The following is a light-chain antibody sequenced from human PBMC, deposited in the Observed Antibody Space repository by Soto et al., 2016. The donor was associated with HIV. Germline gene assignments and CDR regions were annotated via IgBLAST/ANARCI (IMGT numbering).Light chain of an antibody. J-gene: IGLJ1*01. V-gene: IGLV3-1*01. Sequence: SYELTQPPSVSVSPGQTASITCSGDKLGDKYACWYQQKPGQSPVLVIYQDSKRPSGIPERFSGSNSGNTATLTTSRVEAGDEADYYCQVWDSSSDLYVFGTGTKVTVL. CDR1: KLGDKY. CDR3: QVWDSSSDLYV. CDR2: QDS.